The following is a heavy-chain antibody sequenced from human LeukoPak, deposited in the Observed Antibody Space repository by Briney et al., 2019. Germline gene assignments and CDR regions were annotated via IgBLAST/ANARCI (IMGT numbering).Heavy chain of an antibody. Sequence: GGSLRLSCAHSGFTFSDYYMSWIRQAPGKGLDWVSYLSGGGSAIYYADSAKGRFTIPRDNAKNSLYLQMNSLRAEDTAFYYCTRAIVPVTMPFENWFDPWGQGTLVTVSS. D-gene: IGHD2-2*01. CDR1: GFTFSDYY. V-gene: IGHV3-11*04. J-gene: IGHJ5*02. CDR2: LSGGGSAI. CDR3: TRAIVPVTMPFENWFDP.